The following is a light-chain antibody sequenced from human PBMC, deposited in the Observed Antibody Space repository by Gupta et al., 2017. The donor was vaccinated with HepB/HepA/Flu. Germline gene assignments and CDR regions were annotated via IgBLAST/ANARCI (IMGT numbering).Light chain of an antibody. Sequence: QSVLTQPPSASGTPGQRVTISCSGSSSNIGSNYVYWYQQLPGTAPNLLIYRNNQRPSGVPARFSGSKSGTSASLAISGLRSEDEADHYCAAWDDSLSGPRVFGGGTKLTVL. CDR1: SSNIGSNY. J-gene: IGLJ3*02. V-gene: IGLV1-47*01. CDR3: AAWDDSLSGPRV. CDR2: RNN.